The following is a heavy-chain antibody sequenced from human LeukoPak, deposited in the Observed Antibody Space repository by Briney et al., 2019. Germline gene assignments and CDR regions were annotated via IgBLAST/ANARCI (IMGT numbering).Heavy chain of an antibody. D-gene: IGHD3-10*01. Sequence: GSSVKVSCKASGGTFSSYAISWVRQAPGQGLEWMGWISAYNGNTNYAQKLQGRVTMTTDTSTSTACMELRSLRSDDMAVYYCARDSHGMVRGVMVYWGQGTLVTVSS. CDR3: ARDSHGMVRGVMVY. V-gene: IGHV1-18*03. J-gene: IGHJ4*02. CDR2: ISAYNGNT. CDR1: GGTFSSYA.